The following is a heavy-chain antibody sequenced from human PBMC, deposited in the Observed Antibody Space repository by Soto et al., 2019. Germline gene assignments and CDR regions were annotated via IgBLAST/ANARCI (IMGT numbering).Heavy chain of an antibody. V-gene: IGHV1-69*13. CDR2: IIPIFGTA. CDR3: ARVRRLVNYYDSSGYYPRFDP. Sequence: SVKVSCKASGGTFSSYAISWVRQAPGQGLEWMGGIIPIFGTANYAQKFQGRVTITADESTSTAYMELSSLRSEDTAVYYCARVRRLVNYYDSSGYYPRFDPWGQGTLVT. CDR1: GGTFSSYA. D-gene: IGHD3-22*01. J-gene: IGHJ5*02.